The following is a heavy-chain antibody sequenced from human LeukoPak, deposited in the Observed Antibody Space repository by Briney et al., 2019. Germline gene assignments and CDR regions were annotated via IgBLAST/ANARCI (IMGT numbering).Heavy chain of an antibody. CDR1: GVSINSGYY. V-gene: IGHV4-31*03. J-gene: IGHJ4*02. Sequence: NPSETLSLTCTVSGVSINSGYYWSWLRQHPGRGLEWIGYIYYNGDTYYNPSLKSRITMSTDASKNQFSLRLSSVTAADTAVYFCARTYFDIFTGPRDIPHYFDYWGQGTLVTVSS. D-gene: IGHD3-9*01. CDR3: ARTYFDIFTGPRDIPHYFDY. CDR2: IYYNGDT.